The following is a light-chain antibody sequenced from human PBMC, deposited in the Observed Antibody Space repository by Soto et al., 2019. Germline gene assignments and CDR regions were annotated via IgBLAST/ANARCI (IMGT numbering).Light chain of an antibody. CDR2: DSS. CDR3: QQYDNWPPIT. V-gene: IGKV3-15*01. CDR1: QSISRG. J-gene: IGKJ5*01. Sequence: EIVMTQSPATLSVSPGERATLSCRASQSISRGLAWYQQKPGQAPSLLIYDSSTRATGIPARFSGSGSGTEFTLTISSLQSEDFALYYCQQYDNWPPITFGQGTRLEIK.